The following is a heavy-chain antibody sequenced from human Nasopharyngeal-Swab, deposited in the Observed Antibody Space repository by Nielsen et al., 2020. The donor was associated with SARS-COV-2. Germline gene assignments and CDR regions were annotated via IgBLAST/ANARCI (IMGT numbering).Heavy chain of an antibody. V-gene: IGHV1-18*01. D-gene: IGHD2-2*01. CDR3: ARASDIVVLPAASEPSLYYYYYGMDV. Sequence: ASVKVSCKASGYTFTSYGISWVRQAPGQGLEWMGWISAYNGNTNYAQKLQGRVTMTTDTSTSTAYMELRSLRSDDTAVYYCARASDIVVLPAASEPSLYYYYYGMDVWGQGTTVTVSS. J-gene: IGHJ6*02. CDR1: GYTFTSYG. CDR2: ISAYNGNT.